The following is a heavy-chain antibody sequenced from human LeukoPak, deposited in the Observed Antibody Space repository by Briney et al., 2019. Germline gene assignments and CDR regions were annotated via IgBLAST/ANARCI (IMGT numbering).Heavy chain of an antibody. CDR2: INHSGST. Sequence: SETLSLTCTVSGGSISSYYWSWIRQPPGKGLEWIGEINHSGSTNYNPSLKSRVTISVDTSKNQFSLKLSSVTAADTAVYYCARGKAARPHGMDVWGQGTTVTVSS. D-gene: IGHD6-6*01. CDR1: GGSISSYY. CDR3: ARGKAARPHGMDV. J-gene: IGHJ6*02. V-gene: IGHV4-34*01.